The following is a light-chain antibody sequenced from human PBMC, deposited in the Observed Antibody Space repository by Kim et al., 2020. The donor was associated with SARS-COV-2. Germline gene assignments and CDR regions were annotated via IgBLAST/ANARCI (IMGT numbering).Light chain of an antibody. CDR3: LQHSNYPLT. J-gene: IGKJ4*01. Sequence: ASVGDRVTITCRASQDISNSLAWFQQRPGKVPRRLIYAASSLQSGVPSRFSGSGSGTEFTLTISSLQPEDFATYYCLQHSNYPLTLGGGTKVDIK. CDR2: AAS. CDR1: QDISNS. V-gene: IGKV1-17*03.